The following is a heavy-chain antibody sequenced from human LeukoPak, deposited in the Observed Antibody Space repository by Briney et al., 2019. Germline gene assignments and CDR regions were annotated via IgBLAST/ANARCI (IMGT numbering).Heavy chain of an antibody. V-gene: IGHV1-2*02. Sequence: ASVKVTCKASGYTFTRYYMHWVRQAPGQGREWMGWINPNSGGTNYAQKFRGRVTMTRDTSISTAYMELSRLRSDDTAVYYCARDPQDCSGGSCYAGLYYMDVWGKGTTVTVSS. D-gene: IGHD2-15*01. CDR2: INPNSGGT. J-gene: IGHJ6*03. CDR1: GYTFTRYY. CDR3: ARDPQDCSGGSCYAGLYYMDV.